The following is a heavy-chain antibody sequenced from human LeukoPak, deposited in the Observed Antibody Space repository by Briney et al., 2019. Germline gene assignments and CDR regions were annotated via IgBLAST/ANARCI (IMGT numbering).Heavy chain of an antibody. D-gene: IGHD3-9*01. Sequence: GGSLRLSCAASGFSFSSYAMHWVRQAPGKGLEWVALVSHDGNYKYYTDSVKGRFSISRDESKNTVSLQMNRLRAEDTALYYCAKAEAPYDILTGLDYWGQETLVTVSS. CDR2: VSHDGNYK. CDR1: GFSFSSYA. V-gene: IGHV3-30*18. CDR3: AKAEAPYDILTGLDY. J-gene: IGHJ4*02.